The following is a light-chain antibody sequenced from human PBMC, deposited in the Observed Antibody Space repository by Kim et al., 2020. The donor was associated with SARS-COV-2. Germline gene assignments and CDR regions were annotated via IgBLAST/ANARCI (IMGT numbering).Light chain of an antibody. V-gene: IGLV8-61*01. Sequence: QAVVTQEPSFSVSPGGTVTLTCGLNSGSVSTSYYPGWYQQTPGQAPRTLIYSTNTRSSGVPDRFSGSILGNKAALTITGALADDESDYYCVLYLGSGISVFGGGTQLTVL. J-gene: IGLJ3*02. CDR2: STN. CDR1: SGSVSTSYY. CDR3: VLYLGSGISV.